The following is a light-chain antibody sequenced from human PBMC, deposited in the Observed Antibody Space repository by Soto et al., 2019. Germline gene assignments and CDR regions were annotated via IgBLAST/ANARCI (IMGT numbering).Light chain of an antibody. V-gene: IGKV3-15*01. CDR2: GAS. CDR1: QSVSSN. CDR3: HQYNNWPPWT. J-gene: IGKJ1*01. Sequence: EIVMTQSPATLSVSPGERATLSCRASQSVSSNLAWYQQKPGQAPRLLIYGASTRATGIPARFSGGGSGTDFTLTISSLQSEDYAVYYCHQYNNWPPWTFGQGTKVDI.